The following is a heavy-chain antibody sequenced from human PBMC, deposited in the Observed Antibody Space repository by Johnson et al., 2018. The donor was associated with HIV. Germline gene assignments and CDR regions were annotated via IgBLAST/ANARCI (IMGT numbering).Heavy chain of an antibody. Sequence: VQLVESGGGVVQPGRSLRLSCAASGLTFSSYGMHWVRQAPGEGLAWVGRIKSKTDGETIDYAAPVKGRFTISRDDSKNTLYLQMNSLKTEDMAVYYCTTDVPGGPYYNAFDIWGQGTMVSVAS. CDR1: GLTFSSYG. V-gene: IGHV3-15*01. D-gene: IGHD1-26*01. J-gene: IGHJ3*02. CDR3: TTDVPGGPYYNAFDI. CDR2: IKSKTDGETI.